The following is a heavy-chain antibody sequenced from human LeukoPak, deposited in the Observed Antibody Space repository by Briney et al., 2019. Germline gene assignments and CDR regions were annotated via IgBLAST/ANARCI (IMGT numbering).Heavy chain of an antibody. CDR2: IYYSGFT. J-gene: IGHJ4*02. D-gene: IGHD3-10*01. Sequence: PSETLSLTCTVSGGSISSYYWSWLRQPPGKGLEWIGYIYYSGFTNYNPSLKSRFTISVDTSKNQFSLKLTSVTAADTAVYYCAREAGSGSLDYWGQGTLVTVSA. CDR3: AREAGSGSLDY. CDR1: GGSISSYY. V-gene: IGHV4-59*01.